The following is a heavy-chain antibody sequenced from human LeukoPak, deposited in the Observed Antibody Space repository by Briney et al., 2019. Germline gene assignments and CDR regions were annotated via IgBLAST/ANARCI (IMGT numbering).Heavy chain of an antibody. CDR1: GFTFSSYE. V-gene: IGHV3-48*03. CDR2: ISSSGSTI. Sequence: PGGSLRLSCAASGFTFSSYEMNWVRQAPGKGLEWVSYISSSGSTIYYADSVKGRFTISRDNAKNTLYLQMNSLRAEDSAVYYCARYIAVPGTRGFDYWGQGTLVTVSS. D-gene: IGHD6-19*01. J-gene: IGHJ4*02. CDR3: ARYIAVPGTRGFDY.